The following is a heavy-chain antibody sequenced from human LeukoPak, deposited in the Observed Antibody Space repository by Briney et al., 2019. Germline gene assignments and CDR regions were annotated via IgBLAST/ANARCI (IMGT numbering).Heavy chain of an antibody. CDR1: GFIFSSYW. CDR3: ARWGYYDSSGYPDY. D-gene: IGHD3-22*01. J-gene: IGHJ4*02. V-gene: IGHV3-7*01. Sequence: PGGSLRLSCAASGFIFSSYWMSWVRQAPGKGLEWVANIKQDGSEKYYVDSVKGRFTISRDNAKNSLYLQMNSLRAEDTAVYYCARWGYYDSSGYPDYWGQGILVTVSS. CDR2: IKQDGSEK.